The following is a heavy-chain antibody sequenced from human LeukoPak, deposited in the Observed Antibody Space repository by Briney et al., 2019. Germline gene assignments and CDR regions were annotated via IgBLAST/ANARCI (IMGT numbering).Heavy chain of an antibody. CDR1: GFTFSSYS. Sequence: PGGSLRLSCAASGFTFSSYSMNWVRQAPGKGLEWVSCISSGSTTVYYADSVKGRLTISRDNAKNSLYLQMNSLRAEDTAVYYCARAIPHYYDSSGYHYYFDYWGQGTLVTVSS. CDR2: ISSGSTTV. V-gene: IGHV3-48*04. J-gene: IGHJ4*02. CDR3: ARAIPHYYDSSGYHYYFDY. D-gene: IGHD3-22*01.